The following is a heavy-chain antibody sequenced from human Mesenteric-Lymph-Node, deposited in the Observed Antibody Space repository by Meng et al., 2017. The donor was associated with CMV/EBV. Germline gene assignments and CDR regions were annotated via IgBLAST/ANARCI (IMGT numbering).Heavy chain of an antibody. D-gene: IGHD1-14*01. V-gene: IGHV4-31*03. J-gene: IGHJ4*02. CDR3: ARAPDSDYVDY. CDR2: IHYSGST. Sequence: LRLSCTVSGDSITSGRYYWSWIRQHPGKGLEWIGYIHYSGSTYYNPSIKSRLTISIDTSKNQFSLKVNSVTAADTAVYYCARAPDSDYVDYWGQGSLVTVSS. CDR1: GDSITSGRYY.